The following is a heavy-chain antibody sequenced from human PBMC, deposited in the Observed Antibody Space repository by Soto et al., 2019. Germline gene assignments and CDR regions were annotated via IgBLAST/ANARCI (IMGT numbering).Heavy chain of an antibody. CDR2: MNPNSGNT. CDR3: ARDKVGAIDY. D-gene: IGHD1-26*01. Sequence: QVQLVQSGAEVKKPGASVKVSCKASGYTFTSYDINWVRQATGQGLEWMGWMNPNSGNTGDAQKFQGKATMTRNTPISTAYMQLTALRSEDTAVYYCARDKVGAIDYWGQGTLVTVSS. CDR1: GYTFTSYD. V-gene: IGHV1-8*01. J-gene: IGHJ4*02.